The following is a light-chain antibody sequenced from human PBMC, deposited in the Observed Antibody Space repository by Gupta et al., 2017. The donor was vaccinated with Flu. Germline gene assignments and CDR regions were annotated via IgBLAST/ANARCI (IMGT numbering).Light chain of an antibody. CDR3: MQALQTPPT. V-gene: IGKV2-28*01. CDR1: QSLLHSNGYTY. Sequence: IVMTQSPLSLPVTPGAPASISCRSSQSLLHSNGYTYLDWYLQKPGQSPQALIYLGSNRASGVPDRFSGSGSGTDFTLKISRVEAEDVGIYYCMQALQTPPTFGQGTKLEIK. J-gene: IGKJ2*01. CDR2: LGS.